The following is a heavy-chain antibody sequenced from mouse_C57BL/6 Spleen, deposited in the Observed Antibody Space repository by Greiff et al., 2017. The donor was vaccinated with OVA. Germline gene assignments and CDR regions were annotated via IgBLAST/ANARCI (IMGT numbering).Heavy chain of an antibody. Sequence: VKLQESGAELVRPGTSVKVSCKASGYAFTNYLIEWVKQRPGQGLEWIGVINPGSGGTNYNEKFKGKATLTADKSSSTAYMQLSSLTSEDSAVYCCARWAAYWGQGTLVTVSA. CDR1: GYAFTNYL. CDR3: ARWAAY. J-gene: IGHJ3*01. CDR2: INPGSGGT. V-gene: IGHV1-54*01.